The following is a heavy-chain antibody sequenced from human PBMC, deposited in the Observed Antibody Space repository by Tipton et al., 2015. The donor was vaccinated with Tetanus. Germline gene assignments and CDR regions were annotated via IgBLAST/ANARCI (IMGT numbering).Heavy chain of an antibody. V-gene: IGHV4-59*01. CDR3: ARGHDYSGYDSWDQYTNHIYYFDY. CDR2: IYYSGST. CDR1: GGSISSYY. D-gene: IGHD5-12*01. J-gene: IGHJ4*02. Sequence: TLSLTCTVSGGSISSYYWSWIRQPPGKGLEWIGYIYYSGSTNYNPPLKSRVTISVDTSKNQFSLKLSSVTAADTAVYYCARGHDYSGYDSWDQYTNHIYYFDYWGQGTLVTVSS.